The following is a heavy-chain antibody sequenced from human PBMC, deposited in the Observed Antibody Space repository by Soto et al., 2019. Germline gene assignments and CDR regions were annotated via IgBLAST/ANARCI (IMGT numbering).Heavy chain of an antibody. CDR3: ERDLEDIVVVPVAPSAMDA. Sequence: ASVKVSCKASGYTFTSYGISWVRQAPGQGLEWMGWVSAYNGNTNYAQKLQGRVTMTTDTSTSTAYMELRSMRSDDTFAYYCERDLEDIVVVPVAPSAMDAWG. CDR2: VSAYNGNT. J-gene: IGHJ6*02. V-gene: IGHV1-18*01. CDR1: GYTFTSYG. D-gene: IGHD2-2*01.